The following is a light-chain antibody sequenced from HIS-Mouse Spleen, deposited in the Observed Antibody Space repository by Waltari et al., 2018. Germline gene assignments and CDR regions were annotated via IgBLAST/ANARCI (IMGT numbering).Light chain of an antibody. V-gene: IGLV2-11*01. CDR2: DVS. CDR3: CSYAGSYTWV. CDR1: SSDVGGYNY. Sequence: QSALTQPRSVSGSPGQSVTISCTGTSSDVGGYNYVSWYQQHPGKAPKRMIYDVSKRPSGVPDRFSGSKCGNTASLTISGLQAEDEADYYCCSYAGSYTWVFGGGTKLTVL. J-gene: IGLJ3*02.